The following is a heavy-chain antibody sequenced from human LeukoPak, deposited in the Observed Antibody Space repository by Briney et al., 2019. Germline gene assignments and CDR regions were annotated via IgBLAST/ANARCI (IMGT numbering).Heavy chain of an antibody. CDR3: VKDPPRGDGYQPNFFDS. CDR1: GFTFSSYA. Sequence: GGSLRLSCAASGFTFSSYAMNWVRQAPGRGLEWVSAVDRSSDSTYYAESVKGRFTVSRDNSKSTLFLEMNSLRAEDTAVYYCVKDPPRGDGYQPNFFDSWGQGTLVTVSS. J-gene: IGHJ4*02. D-gene: IGHD5-24*01. V-gene: IGHV3-23*01. CDR2: VDRSSDST.